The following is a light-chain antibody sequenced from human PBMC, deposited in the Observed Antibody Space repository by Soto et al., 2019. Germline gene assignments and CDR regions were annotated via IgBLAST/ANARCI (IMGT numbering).Light chain of an antibody. Sequence: DIQMTQSLASLSASVGDRVTITCRASQTIASYVNWYQQKPGKPPKVLIYGASNLQSGVPPRFSGSGSGTEFTLTISSLQPDDFATYYCQQYNSYSHTFGQGTKVDI. CDR2: GAS. V-gene: IGKV1-5*01. CDR1: QTIASY. J-gene: IGKJ1*01. CDR3: QQYNSYSHT.